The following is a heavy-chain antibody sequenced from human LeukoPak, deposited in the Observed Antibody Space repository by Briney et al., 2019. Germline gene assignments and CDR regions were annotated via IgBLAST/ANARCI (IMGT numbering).Heavy chain of an antibody. CDR2: IFYRGGT. V-gene: IGHV4-39*07. CDR3: ARVGYGDAEIDY. Sequence: SETLSLTCTVSSGSINTSNYYWGWIRQPPGKGLEWIGNIFYRGGTYYSPSLKSRVTISLDTSRNQFSLNLNSVTAADTAVYYRARVGYGDAEIDYWGQGTLVTVSS. J-gene: IGHJ4*02. D-gene: IGHD4-17*01. CDR1: SGSINTSNYY.